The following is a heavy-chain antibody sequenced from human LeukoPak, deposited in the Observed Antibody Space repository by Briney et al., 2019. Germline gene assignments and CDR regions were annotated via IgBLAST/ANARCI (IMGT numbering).Heavy chain of an antibody. CDR1: GFTVSSNY. J-gene: IGHJ3*02. CDR3: ARGPSKLLQDAFDI. D-gene: IGHD3-10*01. CDR2: IYSGGST. V-gene: IGHV3-53*01. Sequence: GGSLRLSCAASGFTVSSNYMSWVRQAPGKGLEWVSVIYSGGSTYYADSVKGRFTISRDNSKNTLYLQMNSLRAEDTAVYYCARGPSKLLQDAFDIWGQGTMVTVSS.